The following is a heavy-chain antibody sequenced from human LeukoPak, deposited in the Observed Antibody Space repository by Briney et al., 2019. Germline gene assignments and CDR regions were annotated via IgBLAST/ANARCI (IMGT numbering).Heavy chain of an antibody. V-gene: IGHV1-18*01. J-gene: IGHJ5*02. CDR3: ATLCSGGSCYSFDWFDP. D-gene: IGHD2-15*01. Sequence: GASVKVSCKASGYTFTNFGISWVRQAPGQGLEWMGWISAYNGNTNYAQRLQGRVTMTTDTSTSTAYMELSSLRSEDTAVYYCATLCSGGSCYSFDWFDPWGQGTLVTVSS. CDR1: GYTFTNFG. CDR2: ISAYNGNT.